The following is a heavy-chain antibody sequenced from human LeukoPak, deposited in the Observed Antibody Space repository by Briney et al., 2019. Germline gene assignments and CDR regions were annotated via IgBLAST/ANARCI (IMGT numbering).Heavy chain of an antibody. V-gene: IGHV4-61*08. Sequence: SETLSLTCTVSGASVGSAGYYWSSIRQPPGGGLEWIGYVYYIANTNYNPSLKSRVTMSVNPSKNQFSLKLNSVTAADTAMYYCARTQSQSGSYRYYFGYWGQGTLVTVSS. CDR3: ARTQSQSGSYRYYFGY. CDR1: GASVGSAGYY. J-gene: IGHJ4*02. CDR2: VYYIANT. D-gene: IGHD1-26*01.